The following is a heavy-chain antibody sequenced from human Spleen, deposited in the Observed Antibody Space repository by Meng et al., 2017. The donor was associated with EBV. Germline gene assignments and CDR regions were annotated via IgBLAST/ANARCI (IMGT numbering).Heavy chain of an antibody. CDR2: IYHSGSV. D-gene: IGHD6-13*01. Sequence: HLQEPGPGLLKPSGTLALTCGVSGGSISSSDWWTWVRQPPGKGLEWIGEIYHSGSVNYNPSLMSRLTLSVDKSNNQFSLRLYSVTAADTAVYYCARGASAGLIDYWGQGTLVTVSS. CDR3: ARGASAGLIDY. J-gene: IGHJ4*02. V-gene: IGHV4-4*02. CDR1: GGSISSSDW.